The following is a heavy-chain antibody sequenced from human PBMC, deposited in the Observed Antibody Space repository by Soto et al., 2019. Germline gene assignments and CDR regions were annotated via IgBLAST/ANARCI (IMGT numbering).Heavy chain of an antibody. CDR3: AREAHSGYDSYPRNRWFDP. CDR1: GFTFSSYW. D-gene: IGHD5-12*01. J-gene: IGHJ5*02. V-gene: IGHV3-7*03. CDR2: IKQDGSEK. Sequence: GGSLRLSCAASGFTFSSYWMSWVRQAPGKGLEWVANIKQDGSEKYYVDSVKGRFTISRDNAKNSLYLQMNSLRVEDTAVYYCAREAHSGYDSYPRNRWFDPWGQGTLVTVSS.